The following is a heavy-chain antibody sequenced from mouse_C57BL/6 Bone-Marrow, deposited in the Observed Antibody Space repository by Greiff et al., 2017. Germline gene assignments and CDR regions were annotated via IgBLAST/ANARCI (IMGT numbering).Heavy chain of an antibody. CDR1: GYTFTSYW. V-gene: IGHV1-52*01. D-gene: IGHD2-2*01. CDR2: IDPSDSET. Sequence: QVQLQQPGAELVRPGSLVKLSCKASGYTFTSYWMHWVKQRPIQGLEWIGNIDPSDSETHYNQKFKDKATLTVDKSSSTAYMQLSSLTSEDSAVYYCARGGYPYWYAMDYWGQGTSVTVSS. J-gene: IGHJ4*01. CDR3: ARGGYPYWYAMDY.